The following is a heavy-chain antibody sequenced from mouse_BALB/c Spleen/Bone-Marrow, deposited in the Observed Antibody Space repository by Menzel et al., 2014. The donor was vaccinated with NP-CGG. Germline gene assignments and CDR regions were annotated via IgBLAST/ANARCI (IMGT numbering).Heavy chain of an antibody. V-gene: IGHV5-17*02. J-gene: IGHJ1*01. CDR2: INSGSGTI. Sequence: EVKLVESGGGLVQPGGSRKLSCAAPGFTFSSFGMHWVRQAPEKGLEWVAYINSGSGTIYYADTVKGRFTISRDNPKNTLFLQMTSLRSEDTAMYYCARFYYGSSYKNWYFDVWGAGTTVTVSS. CDR1: GFTFSSFG. D-gene: IGHD1-1*01. CDR3: ARFYYGSSYKNWYFDV.